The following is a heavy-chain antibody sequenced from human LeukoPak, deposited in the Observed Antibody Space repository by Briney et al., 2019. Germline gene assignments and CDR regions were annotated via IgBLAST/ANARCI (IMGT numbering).Heavy chain of an antibody. CDR3: ARGGTYSSSWPLDY. Sequence: GGSLRLSCAASGFNFRNYGMHWVRQAPGKGLEWVASIRSDGSNKYYADSVKGRFTISRDNAKNTLFLQMNSLRAEDTAVYYCARGGTYSSSWPLDYWGQGTLVTVSS. CDR1: GFNFRNYG. CDR2: IRSDGSNK. D-gene: IGHD6-13*01. V-gene: IGHV3-33*01. J-gene: IGHJ4*02.